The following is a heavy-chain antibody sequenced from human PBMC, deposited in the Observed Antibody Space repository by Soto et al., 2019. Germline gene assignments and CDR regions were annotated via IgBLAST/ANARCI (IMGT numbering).Heavy chain of an antibody. CDR2: IYHTGNA. CDR1: GGSTSNSRFY. J-gene: IGHJ5*02. Sequence: PSETLSLTCTVSGGSTSNSRFYWAWIRQPPGEGLEWIGSIYHTGNAYYNPSLKSRVTISVDTSKNQFSLKLTSVTAADAALYYCARDFFDSSDYTTNWFDPWGQGTLVTVSS. CDR3: ARDFFDSSDYTTNWFDP. D-gene: IGHD3-22*01. V-gene: IGHV4-39*01.